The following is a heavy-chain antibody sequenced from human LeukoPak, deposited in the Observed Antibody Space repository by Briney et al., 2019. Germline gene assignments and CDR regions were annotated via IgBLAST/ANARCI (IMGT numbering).Heavy chain of an antibody. V-gene: IGHV4-61*02. J-gene: IGHJ5*02. CDR1: GGSISSGSYY. CDR3: ARDRYDFWNGYPWFDP. Sequence: SETLSLTCTVSGGSISSGSYYWSWIRQPAGKGLEWIGRIYTSGSTNYNPSLKSRVTISVDTSKNQFSLKLSSVTAADTAVYYCARDRYDFWNGYPWFDPWGQGTLVTVSS. D-gene: IGHD3-3*01. CDR2: IYTSGST.